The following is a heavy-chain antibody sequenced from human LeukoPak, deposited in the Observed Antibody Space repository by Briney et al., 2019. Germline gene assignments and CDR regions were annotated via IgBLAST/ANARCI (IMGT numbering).Heavy chain of an antibody. D-gene: IGHD3-10*01. CDR3: ARERTHYYGSGSPSDP. CDR2: IIPILGIA. CDR1: GGTFSSYA. V-gene: IGHV1-69*10. J-gene: IGHJ5*02. Sequence: ASVKVSCKASGGTFSSYAISWVRQAPGQGLEWMGGIIPILGIANYAQKFQGRVTITADKSTSTAYMELSSLRSEDTAVYYCARERTHYYGSGSPSDPWGQRTLVTVSS.